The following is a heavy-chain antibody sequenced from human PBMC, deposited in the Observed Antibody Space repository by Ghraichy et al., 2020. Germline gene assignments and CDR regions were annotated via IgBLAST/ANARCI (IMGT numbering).Heavy chain of an antibody. CDR2: LSPYNGHT. CDR3: ARVFGSYGCGLSYFDH. V-gene: IGHV1-18*01. CDR1: GYTFLAYG. J-gene: IGHJ4*02. Sequence: ASVKVSCKTSGYTFLAYGISWVRQAPGQGLEYMGWLSPYNGHTNYAQSLQGRVTMTTDTSTSTAYMELRSLRSDDTAVYYCARVFGSYGCGLSYFDHWGQGTLVTVSA. D-gene: IGHD5-18*01.